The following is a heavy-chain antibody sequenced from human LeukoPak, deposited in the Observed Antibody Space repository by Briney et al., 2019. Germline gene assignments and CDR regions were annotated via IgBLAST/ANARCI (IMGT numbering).Heavy chain of an antibody. D-gene: IGHD5-12*01. CDR2: INHSGST. CDR1: GGSFSGYY. Sequence: KTSETLSLTCAVYGGSFSGYYWSWIRQPPGKGPEWIGEINHSGSTNYNPSLKSRVTISVDTSKNQFSLKLSSVTAADTAVYYCARATYSGYEYFDYWGQGTLVTVSS. V-gene: IGHV4-34*01. CDR3: ARATYSGYEYFDY. J-gene: IGHJ4*02.